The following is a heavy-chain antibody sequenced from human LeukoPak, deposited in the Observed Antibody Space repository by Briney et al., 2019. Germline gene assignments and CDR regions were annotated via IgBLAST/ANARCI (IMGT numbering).Heavy chain of an antibody. D-gene: IGHD2-21*02. V-gene: IGHV1-18*01. CDR3: ARGGSRVVTYGNFDY. J-gene: IGHJ4*02. CDR2: ISTYSGNT. Sequence: ASLKVSCKASGCTFTSYALSWVRQAPGQGLEWMGGISTYSGNTNYAQKLQGRITMTIETSTSTAYMELRSLRSDDTAVYYCARGGSRVVTYGNFDYWGQGTLVTVSS. CDR1: GCTFTSYA.